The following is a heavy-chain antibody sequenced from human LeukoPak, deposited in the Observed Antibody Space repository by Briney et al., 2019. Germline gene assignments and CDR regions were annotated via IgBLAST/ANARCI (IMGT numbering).Heavy chain of an antibody. D-gene: IGHD5-12*01. CDR2: ISYDGSNK. Sequence: GRSLRLSCAASGFTFSSYAMHWVRQAPGKGLEWVAVISYDGSNKYYADSVKGRFTISRDNSKNTLYLQMNSLIAEDTAVYYCAIHGAPSGYAFGYWGQGTLVTVSS. V-gene: IGHV3-30*01. J-gene: IGHJ4*02. CDR1: GFTFSSYA. CDR3: AIHGAPSGYAFGY.